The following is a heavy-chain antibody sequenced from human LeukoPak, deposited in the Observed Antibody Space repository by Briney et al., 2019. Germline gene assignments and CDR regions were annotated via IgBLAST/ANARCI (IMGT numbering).Heavy chain of an antibody. D-gene: IGHD3-22*01. CDR1: GYTFTNYY. J-gene: IGHJ5*02. CDR3: ASNYDSSGYYYGAFNH. CDR2: INPSGGSI. V-gene: IGHV1-46*01. Sequence: ASVKVSCKASGYTFTNYYLHWVRQAPGQGLEWMGVINPSGGSISYAQKFQGRVTMTRDTSTSTVYMELSSLRSEDTAEYYCASNYDSSGYYYGAFNHWGQGTLVTVSS.